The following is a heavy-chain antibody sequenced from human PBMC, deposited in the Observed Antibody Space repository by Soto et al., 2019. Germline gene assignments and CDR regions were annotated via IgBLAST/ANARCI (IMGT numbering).Heavy chain of an antibody. CDR1: GFSLRNSGVG. J-gene: IGHJ6*03. V-gene: IGHV2-5*02. CDR3: AHLTGQELGDYYYYMDV. D-gene: IGHD6-13*01. Sequence: SGPTPVNPTQTLTLTCTFSGFSLRNSGVGVGWIRQPPGKALEWLALIYWDDDKRYSPSLKSRLTITKDTSKNQVVLTMTNMDPVDTATYYCAHLTGQELGDYYYYMDVWGKGTTVTSP. CDR2: IYWDDDK.